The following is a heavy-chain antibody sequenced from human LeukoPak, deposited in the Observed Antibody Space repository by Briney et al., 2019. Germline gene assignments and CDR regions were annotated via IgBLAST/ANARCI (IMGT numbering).Heavy chain of an antibody. D-gene: IGHD5-24*01. V-gene: IGHV5-51*01. Sequence: GESLKISFTASGYDFANSWIGWVRQMPGKGLEWMGIIYPRDSDTIYSPSFQGQVTISADKSIRTAYLQRSSLTASDTAIYYCARGERAMATRKAGFDYWGQGTLVTVSS. CDR1: GYDFANSW. CDR2: IYPRDSDT. CDR3: ARGERAMATRKAGFDY. J-gene: IGHJ4*02.